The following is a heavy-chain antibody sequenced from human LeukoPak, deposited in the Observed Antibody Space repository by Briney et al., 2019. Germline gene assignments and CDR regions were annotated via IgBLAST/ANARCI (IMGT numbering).Heavy chain of an antibody. CDR3: ARLLYSGSGSSGQVRYYYYYYYMDV. Sequence: SETLSLTCAVYGGSFSGYYWSWIRQPPGKGLEWIGEINHSGSTNYNPSLKSRVTISVDTSKNQFSLKLSSVTAADTAVYYCARLLYSGSGSSGQVRYYYYYYYMDVWGKGTTVTVSS. CDR1: GGSFSGYY. CDR2: INHSGST. D-gene: IGHD3-10*01. V-gene: IGHV4-34*01. J-gene: IGHJ6*03.